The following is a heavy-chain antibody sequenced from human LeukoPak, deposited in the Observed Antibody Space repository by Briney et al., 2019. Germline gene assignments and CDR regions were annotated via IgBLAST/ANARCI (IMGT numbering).Heavy chain of an antibody. Sequence: GGSLRLSCAASGFTFSSYAMSWVRQAPGKGLEWVSAISGSGGSTYYADSVKGRFTISRDNSKNTLYLQMGSLRAEDMAVYYCARDRGGSGWYFDYWGQGTLVTVSS. CDR2: ISGSGGST. J-gene: IGHJ4*02. CDR3: ARDRGGSGWYFDY. D-gene: IGHD6-19*01. V-gene: IGHV3-23*01. CDR1: GFTFSSYA.